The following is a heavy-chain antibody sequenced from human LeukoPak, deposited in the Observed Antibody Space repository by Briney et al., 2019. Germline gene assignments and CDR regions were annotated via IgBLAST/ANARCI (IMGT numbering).Heavy chain of an antibody. CDR2: IYYNGST. D-gene: IGHD2-21*01. Sequence: PSETLSLTCTVSHGSISSYYWSWIRQPPAKGVEWIGYIYYNGSTNYNPSLKSRVTISIDTSKNQFSLRLSSVTAADTAVYYCARDDWDYFDYWGQGTLVTVSS. J-gene: IGHJ4*02. V-gene: IGHV4-59*01. CDR3: ARDDWDYFDY. CDR1: HGSISSYY.